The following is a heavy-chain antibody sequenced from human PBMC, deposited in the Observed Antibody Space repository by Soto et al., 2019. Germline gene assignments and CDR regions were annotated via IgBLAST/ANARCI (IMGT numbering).Heavy chain of an antibody. CDR3: ARGRGAVAGTDY. D-gene: IGHD6-19*01. V-gene: IGHV3-30-3*01. CDR1: GFTFSSYA. CDR2: ISYDGSNK. J-gene: IGHJ4*02. Sequence: PGGSLRLSCAASGFTFSSYAMHWVRQAPGKGLEWVAVISYDGSNKYYADSVKGRFTISRDNSKNTLYLQMNSLRAEDTAVYYCARGRGAVAGTDYWGQGTLVTVSS.